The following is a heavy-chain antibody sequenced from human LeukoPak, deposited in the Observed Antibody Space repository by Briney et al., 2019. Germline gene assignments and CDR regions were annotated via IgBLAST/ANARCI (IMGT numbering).Heavy chain of an antibody. CDR3: ARANGVVPAAIGRGTHWFDP. D-gene: IGHD2-2*01. J-gene: IGHJ5*02. CDR1: GYTFTSYG. CDR2: ISAYNGNT. V-gene: IGHV1-18*04. Sequence: GASVKVSCKASGYTFTSYGISWVRQAPGQGLEWMGWISAYNGNTNYAQKLQGRVTMTTDTSTSTAYMELRSLRSDDTAVYYCARANGVVPAAIGRGTHWFDPWGQGTLVTVSS.